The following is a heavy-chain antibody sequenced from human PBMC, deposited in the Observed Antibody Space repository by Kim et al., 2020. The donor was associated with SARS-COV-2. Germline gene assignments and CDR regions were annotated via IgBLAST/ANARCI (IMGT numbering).Heavy chain of an antibody. CDR1: FYFFSIFF. J-gene: IGHJ4*02. V-gene: IGHV5-51*06. CDR2: IYPCDSDT. CDR3: ATSTIFGVVDLDY. D-gene: IGHD3-3*01. Sequence: GESLKISCYFFFYFFSIFFFFFFLLIPFFFMEWMGIIYPCDSDTRYISAFQCHVIILVYKSISTAYLQWSSLKASDTAIYYCATSTIFGVVDLDYWGQGTLVTVSS.